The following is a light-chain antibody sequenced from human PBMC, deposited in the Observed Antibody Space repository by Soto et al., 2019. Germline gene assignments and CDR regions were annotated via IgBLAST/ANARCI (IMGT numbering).Light chain of an antibody. CDR1: QGISSN. CDR2: AAS. V-gene: IGKV1-9*01. CDR3: QQFQSYPLT. J-gene: IGKJ4*01. Sequence: IQLTQSPSSLSASVGDRVTITCRASQGISSNLAWYQQKPGKVPKLLISAASTLQSGVPPRLSGSGSGTDFTLTISSLQTEDFATYYCQQFQSYPLTFGGGTKVEIK.